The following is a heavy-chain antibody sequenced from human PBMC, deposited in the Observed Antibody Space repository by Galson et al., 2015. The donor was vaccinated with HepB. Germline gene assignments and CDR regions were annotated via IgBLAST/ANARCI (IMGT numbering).Heavy chain of an antibody. CDR3: ARDSALYYYDSSGYPDY. CDR2: IWYDGSNK. Sequence: SLRLSCAASGFTFSNYGMHWVRQAPGKGLEWVAVIWYDGSNKYYADSVKGRFTISRDNSKNTLYLQMNSLRAEDTAVYYCARDSALYYYDSSGYPDYWGQGTLVTVSS. J-gene: IGHJ4*02. D-gene: IGHD3-22*01. V-gene: IGHV3-33*08. CDR1: GFTFSNYG.